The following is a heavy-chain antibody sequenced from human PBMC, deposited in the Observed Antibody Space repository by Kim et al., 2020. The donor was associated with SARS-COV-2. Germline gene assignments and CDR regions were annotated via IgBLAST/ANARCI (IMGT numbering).Heavy chain of an antibody. Sequence: SETLSLTCTGTGGSISSYYWSWIRQPPGKGLEWIGYIYYNGSTNYNPSLKSRVTISVDTSKKQFSLKLSSVTAADTAVYYCARHVFCGSSTCYLGAMDVWGQGTTVTVSS. CDR1: GGSISSYY. D-gene: IGHD2-2*01. V-gene: IGHV4-59*08. J-gene: IGHJ6*02. CDR3: ARHVFCGSSTCYLGAMDV. CDR2: IYYNGST.